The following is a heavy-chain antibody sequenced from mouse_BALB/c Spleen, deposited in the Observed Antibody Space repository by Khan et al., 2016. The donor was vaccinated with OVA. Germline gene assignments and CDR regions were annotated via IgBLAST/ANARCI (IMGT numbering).Heavy chain of an antibody. CDR3: ARREEI. J-gene: IGHJ2*01. CDR1: GFSLPSYG. Sequence: VQRVESGPGLVAPSQSLSITCTVSGFSLPSYGVHWVRQPPGQGLEWLGVIWAGGRTNYNSALLSRLSISKDNSTSQVFLTMNSLQTEDTAMYYCARREEIWGQGTTLTVSS. CDR2: IWAGGRT. V-gene: IGHV2-9*02.